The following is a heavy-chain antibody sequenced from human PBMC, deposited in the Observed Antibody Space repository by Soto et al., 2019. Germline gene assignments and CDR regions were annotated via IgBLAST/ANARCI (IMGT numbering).Heavy chain of an antibody. CDR1: GYTFTSYD. CDR3: ARSTRYYDIDY. V-gene: IGHV1-8*01. D-gene: IGHD1-26*01. J-gene: IGHJ4*02. CDR2: MNPNSGNT. Sequence: QVQLVQSGAEVKKPGASVKVSCKASGYTFTSYDINWVRRATGQGLEWMGWMNPNSGNTGYAQKFQGRVTMTRKTSISTAYMELSSLRSDDTAVYFCARSTRYYDIDYWGQGALVTVSS.